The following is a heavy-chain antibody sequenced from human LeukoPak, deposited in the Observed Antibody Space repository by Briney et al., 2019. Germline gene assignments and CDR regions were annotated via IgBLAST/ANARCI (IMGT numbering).Heavy chain of an antibody. CDR2: ISAYNGNT. J-gene: IGHJ3*02. D-gene: IGHD3-3*01. V-gene: IGHV1-18*01. CDR1: GYTFTSYA. Sequence: ASVKVSCKASGYTFTSYAMHWVRQAPGQRLEWMGWISAYNGNTNYAQKLQGRVTMTTDTSTSTAYMELRSLRSDDTAVYYCAREVTIFGVVTAFDIWGQGTMVTVSS. CDR3: AREVTIFGVVTAFDI.